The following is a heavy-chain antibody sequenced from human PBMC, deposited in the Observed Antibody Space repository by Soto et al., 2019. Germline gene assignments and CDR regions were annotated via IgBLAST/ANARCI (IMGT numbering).Heavy chain of an antibody. Sequence: EVQLVQSGGDLVQPGGSLRLSCVASGFTFSTYWMTLVRQAPGMGLEWVAGIKEDGSEEVYVDSVKGRFSISRDNAKTSLYLQLNSLRAEDTAVYYCATAISSPFSNFDYWGQGSLVTVSS. J-gene: IGHJ4*02. D-gene: IGHD2-2*01. CDR2: IKEDGSEE. CDR3: ATAISSPFSNFDY. V-gene: IGHV3-7*01. CDR1: GFTFSTYW.